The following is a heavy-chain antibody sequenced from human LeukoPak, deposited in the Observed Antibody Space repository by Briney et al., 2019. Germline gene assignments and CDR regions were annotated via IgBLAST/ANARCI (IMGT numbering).Heavy chain of an antibody. Sequence: SETLSLTCTVSGGSISSYYWSWIRQPPGKGLEWIGYIYYSGSTNYNPSLKSRVTISVDTSKNQFSLKLSSVTAADTAAYYCARGGQLPFDYWGQGTLVTVSS. CDR3: ARGGQLPFDY. V-gene: IGHV4-59*01. J-gene: IGHJ4*02. CDR2: IYYSGST. D-gene: IGHD3-10*01. CDR1: GGSISSYY.